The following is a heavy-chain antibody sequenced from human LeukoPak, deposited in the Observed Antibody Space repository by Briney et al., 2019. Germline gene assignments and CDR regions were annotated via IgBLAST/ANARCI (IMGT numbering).Heavy chain of an antibody. Sequence: SETLSLTFTVSGGSISSSSYYWGWIRQPPGKGLEWIGSIYYSGSTYYNPSLKSRVTISVDTSKNQFSLKLSSVTAADTAVYYCARQFGELLENYFDYWGQGTLVTVSS. CDR2: IYYSGST. J-gene: IGHJ4*02. CDR3: ARQFGELLENYFDY. V-gene: IGHV4-39*01. D-gene: IGHD3-10*01. CDR1: GGSISSSSYY.